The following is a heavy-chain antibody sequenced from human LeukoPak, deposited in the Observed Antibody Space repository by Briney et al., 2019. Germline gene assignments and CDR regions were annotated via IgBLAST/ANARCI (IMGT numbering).Heavy chain of an antibody. CDR1: GGSISSGDYY. V-gene: IGHV4-30-4*08. D-gene: IGHD3-22*01. CDR2: IYYGVST. Sequence: SETLSLTCTVSGGSISSGDYYWSWIRQPPGKGLEWIGYIYYGVSTYYNPSLKSRVTISVDTSKNQFSLKLSSVTAADTAVYYCASSYYYDSSGFDYWGQGTLVTVSS. CDR3: ASSYYYDSSGFDY. J-gene: IGHJ4*02.